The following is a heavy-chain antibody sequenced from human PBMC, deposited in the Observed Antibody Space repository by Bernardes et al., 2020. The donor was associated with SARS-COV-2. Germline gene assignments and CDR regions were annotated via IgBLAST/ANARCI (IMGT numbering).Heavy chain of an antibody. V-gene: IGHV4-31*03. D-gene: IGHD4-17*01. CDR2: TYNSENT. CDR1: GASISTGGYY. CDR3: ATYDYGDLYYLDY. Sequence: SETLSLTCTVSGASISTGGYYWTWIRQHPEKGLEWIGHTYNSENTYYNPSLKSRFIISIDTSKNPLSLNLRSVTVADTAVYYCATYDYGDLYYLDYWGQGTLVTVSS. J-gene: IGHJ4*02.